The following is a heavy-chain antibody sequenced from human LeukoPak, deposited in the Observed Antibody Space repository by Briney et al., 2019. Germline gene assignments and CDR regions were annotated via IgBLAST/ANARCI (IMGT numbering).Heavy chain of an antibody. CDR3: AKDQGLGYCSGGSCYPVDY. J-gene: IGHJ4*02. CDR1: GFTFSSYS. D-gene: IGHD2-15*01. V-gene: IGHV3-23*01. CDR2: ISGNGGST. Sequence: PGGSLRLSCAASGFTFSSYSMNWVRQAPGKGLEWVSAISGNGGSTYYADSVKGRFTISRDNSKNTLYLQMNSLRAEDTAVYYCAKDQGLGYCSGGSCYPVDYWGQGTLVTVSS.